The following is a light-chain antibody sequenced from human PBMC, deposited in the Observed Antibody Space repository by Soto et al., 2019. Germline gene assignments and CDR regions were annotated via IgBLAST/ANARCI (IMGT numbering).Light chain of an antibody. J-gene: IGKJ5*01. Sequence: DVVMTPSPLSLSVTLGQPASISCWSTQGLRYSDGNTSLNWFQQRPGQSPRRLIAKVSDRDSGGPDRFGGSGSGTDFTLKIRRVEAEDVGVDYGMQGTHRPITFGQGTRLEIK. CDR3: MQGTHRPIT. CDR2: KVS. CDR1: QGLRYSDGNTS. V-gene: IGKV2-30*01.